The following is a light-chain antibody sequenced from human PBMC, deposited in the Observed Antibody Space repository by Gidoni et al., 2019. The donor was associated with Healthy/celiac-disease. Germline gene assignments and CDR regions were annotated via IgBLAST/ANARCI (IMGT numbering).Light chain of an antibody. CDR1: QSISSW. V-gene: IGKV1-5*01. Sequence: ESQMTLSPSTLSASVGDSVTITCRASQSISSWLAWYQQKPGKAPKLLIYDASSLESGVPSRFSGSGSGTEFTFTISSLQPDDFATYYCQQYNSYSVTFGQGTKVEIK. J-gene: IGKJ1*01. CDR3: QQYNSYSVT. CDR2: DAS.